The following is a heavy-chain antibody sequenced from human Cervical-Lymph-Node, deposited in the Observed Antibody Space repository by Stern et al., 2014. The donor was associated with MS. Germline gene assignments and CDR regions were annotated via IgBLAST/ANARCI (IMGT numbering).Heavy chain of an antibody. D-gene: IGHD3-16*01. CDR1: GYTFINYD. V-gene: IGHV1-8*01. Sequence: VQLVQSGSQVRKPGASVTVSCPASGYTFINYDIFWVRQATGQGLEWIGWMNPNNANTGHAQKFQGRVTMTRNTSISTAYMELSGLRSDDTAVYYCVRGGLSYGYGLDAWGQGTAVIVSS. CDR3: VRGGLSYGYGLDA. J-gene: IGHJ6*02. CDR2: MNPNNANT.